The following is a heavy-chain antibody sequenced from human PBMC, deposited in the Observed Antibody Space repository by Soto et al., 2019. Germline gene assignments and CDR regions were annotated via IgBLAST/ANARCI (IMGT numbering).Heavy chain of an antibody. J-gene: IGHJ5*02. CDR3: ARALGRRGPGPSLWFDP. D-gene: IGHD1-26*01. CDR2: ISAYNGNT. V-gene: IGHV1-18*01. CDR1: GYTFTSYG. Sequence: QVQLVQSGAEVKKPGASVKVSCKASGYTFTSYGISWVRQAPGQGLEWMGWISAYNGNTNYAQKLQGRVTMTKDTSTSTAYMELRSLRSDDTAVYYCARALGRRGPGPSLWFDPWGQGTLVTVSS.